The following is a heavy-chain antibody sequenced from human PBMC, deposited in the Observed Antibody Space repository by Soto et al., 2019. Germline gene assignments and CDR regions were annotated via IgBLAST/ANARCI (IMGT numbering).Heavy chain of an antibody. CDR3: ARAGKRRYCSSTSCYGNFDY. V-gene: IGHV1-69*01. CDR1: GGTFSSYA. Sequence: QVQLVQSGAEVKKPGSSVKVSCKASGGTFSSYAISWVRQAPGQGLEWMGGIIPIFGTANYAQKFQGRVTITADESTSTAYMELSSLRSEDTAVYYCARAGKRRYCSSTSCYGNFDYWGQGTLVTVSS. D-gene: IGHD2-2*01. J-gene: IGHJ4*02. CDR2: IIPIFGTA.